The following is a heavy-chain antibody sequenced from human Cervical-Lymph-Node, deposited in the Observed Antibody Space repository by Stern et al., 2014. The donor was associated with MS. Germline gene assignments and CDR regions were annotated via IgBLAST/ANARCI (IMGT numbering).Heavy chain of an antibody. D-gene: IGHD4-17*01. CDR3: ASPLTATSVPFGYYGMDV. J-gene: IGHJ6*02. V-gene: IGHV1-69*01. CDR1: GGNFSNYA. CDR2: IVPLFGKP. Sequence: VQLVESGAEVKKPGASVKVSCKASGGNFSNYAISWVRQAPGQGLEWMGGIVPLFGKPNYAQKFQGRVTITADESTSTAYMDLSSLRSEDTAVYYCASPLTATSVPFGYYGMDVWGQGTTVTVS.